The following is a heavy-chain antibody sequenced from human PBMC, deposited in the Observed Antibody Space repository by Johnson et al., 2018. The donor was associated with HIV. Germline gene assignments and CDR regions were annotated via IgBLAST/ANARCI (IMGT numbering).Heavy chain of an antibody. D-gene: IGHD3-3*01. CDR2: ISYDGSNK. CDR3: ASPPSGYDFWDGPNIFDV. J-gene: IGHJ3*01. CDR1: GFTFSSYA. Sequence: QVQLVESGGGVVQPARSLRLSSAASGFTFSSYAMHWVRQAPGKGLEWVAVISYDGSNKYYADSVTGRFTISRDNSKNTLFLQMNSLRPEDTAIYYCASPPSGYDFWDGPNIFDVWGQGTMVSVAS. V-gene: IGHV3-30-3*01.